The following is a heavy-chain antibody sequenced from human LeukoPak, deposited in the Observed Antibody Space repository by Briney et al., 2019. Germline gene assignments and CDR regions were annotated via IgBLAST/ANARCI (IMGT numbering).Heavy chain of an antibody. Sequence: GASVKVSCKASGYTFTSYGISWVRQAPGQGLEWMGWISAYNGNTNYVQKLQGRVTMTTDTSTSTAYMELRSPRSDDTAVYYCARVGGQLWLFRAFDIWGQGTMVTVSS. J-gene: IGHJ3*02. V-gene: IGHV1-18*01. CDR1: GYTFTSYG. CDR3: ARVGGQLWLFRAFDI. D-gene: IGHD5-18*01. CDR2: ISAYNGNT.